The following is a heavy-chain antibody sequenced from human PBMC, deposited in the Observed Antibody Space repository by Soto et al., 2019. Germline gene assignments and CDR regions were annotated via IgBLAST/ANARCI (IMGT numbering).Heavy chain of an antibody. V-gene: IGHV3-48*02. CDR2: ISSSSSTI. CDR3: AREKGPFYGGKGGFDP. CDR1: GFTFSSYS. J-gene: IGHJ5*02. Sequence: PGGSLRLSYAASGFTFSSYSMNWVRHAPGKGQEWVSYISSSSSTIYYADTVKGRFTISRDNAKNSLYLQMNSLRDEDTAVYYCAREKGPFYGGKGGFDPWGQGTLVTVSS. D-gene: IGHD4-17*01.